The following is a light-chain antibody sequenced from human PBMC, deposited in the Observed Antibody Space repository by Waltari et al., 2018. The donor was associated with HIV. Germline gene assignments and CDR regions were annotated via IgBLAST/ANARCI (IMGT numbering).Light chain of an antibody. CDR1: QSISNY. CDR2: AAS. V-gene: IGKV1-39*01. J-gene: IGKJ3*01. Sequence: DIQMTQSPSSLSASVGDRVTITCRASQSISNYLNWYQQKPGKAPKFLIYAASTLQSVVPSRFSGGGSGTDFTLTISSLQPEDFGTYYCQQSYSIPPAFGPGTRVDIK. CDR3: QQSYSIPPA.